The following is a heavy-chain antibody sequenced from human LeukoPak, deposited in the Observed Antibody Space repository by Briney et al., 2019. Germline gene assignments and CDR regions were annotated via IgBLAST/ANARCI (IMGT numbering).Heavy chain of an antibody. CDR2: ISSGGGFT. Sequence: GGSLRLSCAASGFTFSTYAMSWVRQAPGKGLEWVSTISSGGGFTYYSDSVKGRSTISRDSSKNTLCLQMNSLRAEDTAVYYCAKDLRIRAGVPDYWGQGTLVTVSS. CDR3: AKDLRIRAGVPDY. CDR1: GFTFSTYA. D-gene: IGHD2-8*01. J-gene: IGHJ4*02. V-gene: IGHV3-23*01.